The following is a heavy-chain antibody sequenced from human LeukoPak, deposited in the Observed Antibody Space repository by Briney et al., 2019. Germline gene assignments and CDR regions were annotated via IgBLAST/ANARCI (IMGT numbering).Heavy chain of an antibody. CDR1: GFTFSSYG. V-gene: IGHV3-30*18. D-gene: IGHD3-10*01. J-gene: IGHJ4*02. CDR3: AKGHTLWFGESYFDY. CDR2: ISYDGSNK. Sequence: GRSLRLSCAASGFTFSSYGMHWVRQAPGKGLEWVAVISYDGSNKYYADSVKGRFTISRDNSKNTLYLQMNGLRAEDTAVYYCAKGHTLWFGESYFDYWGQGTLVTVSS.